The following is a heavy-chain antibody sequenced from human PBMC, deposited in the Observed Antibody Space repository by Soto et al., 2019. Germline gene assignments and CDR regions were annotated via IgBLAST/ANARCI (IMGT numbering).Heavy chain of an antibody. CDR1: GGSVSSGSYY. D-gene: IGHD3-22*01. J-gene: IGHJ5*02. Sequence: SETLSLTCTVSGGSVSSGSYYWSWIRQPPGKGLEWIGYIYYSGSTNYNPSLKSRVTMSVDTSKNQFSLKLSSVTAADTAVYYCARDQRSYYDSSVDWFDPWGQGTLVTVSS. V-gene: IGHV4-61*01. CDR2: IYYSGST. CDR3: ARDQRSYYDSSVDWFDP.